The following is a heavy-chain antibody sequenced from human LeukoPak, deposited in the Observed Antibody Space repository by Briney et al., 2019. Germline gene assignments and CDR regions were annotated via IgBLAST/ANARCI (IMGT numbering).Heavy chain of an antibody. CDR2: ISSNGGST. V-gene: IGHV3-64*01. J-gene: IGHJ4*02. D-gene: IGHD4-11*01. CDR1: GFTFSSYG. Sequence: QPGGSLRLSCAASGFTFSSYGMHWVRQAPGKGLEYVSAISSNGGSTYYANSVKGRFTISRDNSKNTPYLQMGSLRAEDMAVYYCARRVDYSYDYWGQGTLVTVSS. CDR3: ARRVDYSYDY.